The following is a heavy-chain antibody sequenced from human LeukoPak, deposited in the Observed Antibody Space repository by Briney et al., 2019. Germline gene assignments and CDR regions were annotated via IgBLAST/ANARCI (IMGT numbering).Heavy chain of an antibody. CDR3: ARDYFGAARVGFDY. CDR1: GYTFTSYG. CDR2: ISAYNGNT. Sequence: ASVNVSCKASGYTFTSYGISWVRQAPGQGLEWMGWISAYNGNTNYAQKLQGRVTMTTDTSTSTAYMELRSLRSDDTAVYYCARDYFGAARVGFDYWGQGTLVTVSS. J-gene: IGHJ4*02. V-gene: IGHV1-18*01. D-gene: IGHD6-6*01.